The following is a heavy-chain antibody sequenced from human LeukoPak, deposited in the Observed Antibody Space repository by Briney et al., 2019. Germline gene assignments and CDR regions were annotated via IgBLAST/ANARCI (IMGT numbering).Heavy chain of an antibody. V-gene: IGHV3-64*01. CDR3: ASIGSLDTAMEAAFDI. Sequence: GGSLRLSCAASGFTFSSYAMHWVRQAPGKGLEYVSAISSNGGSTYYANSVKGRFTISRDNSKNTLYLQMGSLRAEDMAVYYCASIGSLDTAMEAAFDIWGQGTMVTVSS. D-gene: IGHD5-18*01. J-gene: IGHJ3*02. CDR2: ISSNGGST. CDR1: GFTFSSYA.